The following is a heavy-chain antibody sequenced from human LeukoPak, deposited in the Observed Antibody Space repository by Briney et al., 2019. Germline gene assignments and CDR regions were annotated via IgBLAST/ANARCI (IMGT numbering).Heavy chain of an antibody. CDR2: INWNGGST. Sequence: GGSLGLSCAASGFTFDDYGMSWVRQAPGKGLEWVSGINWNGGSTGYADSVKGRFTISRDNAKNSLYLQMNSLRAEDTALYYCARDYSSSWGNMDVWGKGTTVTVSS. V-gene: IGHV3-20*04. CDR1: GFTFDDYG. D-gene: IGHD6-13*01. CDR3: ARDYSSSWGNMDV. J-gene: IGHJ6*03.